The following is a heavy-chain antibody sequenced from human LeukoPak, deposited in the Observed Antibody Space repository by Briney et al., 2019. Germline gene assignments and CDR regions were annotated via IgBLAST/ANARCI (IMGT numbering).Heavy chain of an antibody. J-gene: IGHJ4*02. V-gene: IGHV4-34*01. CDR3: AKADIRGPITIFGVVINPKYYFDY. D-gene: IGHD3-3*01. CDR1: GGSFSGYY. Sequence: PSETLSLTCAVYGGSFSGYYWSWIRQPPGKGLEWIGEINHSGSTNYNPSLKSRVTISVDTSKNQFSLKLSSVTAADTAVYYCAKADIRGPITIFGVVINPKYYFDYWGQGTLVTVSS. CDR2: INHSGST.